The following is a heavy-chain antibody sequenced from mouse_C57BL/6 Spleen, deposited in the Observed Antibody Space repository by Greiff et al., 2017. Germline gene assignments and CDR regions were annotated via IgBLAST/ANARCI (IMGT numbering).Heavy chain of an antibody. CDR2: INPNYGTT. J-gene: IGHJ2*01. D-gene: IGHD2-1*01. Sequence: VQLQQSGPELVKPGASVKLSCKASGYSFTGYSMNWVKQSTGQGLEWIGVINPNYGTTSYNQKFKGKATLTVDQSSSTAYMQLNSLTSEDSAVYYCARAGNGVLDYWGQGTTLTVSS. CDR3: ARAGNGVLDY. CDR1: GYSFTGYS. V-gene: IGHV1-39*01.